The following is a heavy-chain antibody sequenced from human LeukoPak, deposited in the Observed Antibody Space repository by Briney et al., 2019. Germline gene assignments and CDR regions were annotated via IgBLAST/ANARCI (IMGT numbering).Heavy chain of an antibody. D-gene: IGHD3-9*01. V-gene: IGHV3-23*01. CDR2: ISRCGSST. Sequence: TGGSLRLSCAASGFTFSAYAMSWVRQAPGKGLEWVSAISRCGSSTDYADSVKGRFTISRDNSKNTLYLQMNSLRPEDTAVYYCAKGGDILTGYYLYWYFDLWGRGTLVTVSS. CDR3: AKGGDILTGYYLYWYFDL. J-gene: IGHJ2*01. CDR1: GFTFSAYA.